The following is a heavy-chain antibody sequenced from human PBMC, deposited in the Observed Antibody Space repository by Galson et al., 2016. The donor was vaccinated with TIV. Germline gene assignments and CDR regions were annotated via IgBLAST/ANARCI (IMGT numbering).Heavy chain of an antibody. V-gene: IGHV3-33*08. CDR1: GFTFDYAW. CDR2: IWYDGNNK. Sequence: SLRLSCAPSGFTFDYAWMSWVRQAPGKGLEWVAVIWYDGNNKYYADSVKGRFTISRDNSKNTLYLQMNSLRAEDTAVYYCARVRYCSSTNCWNFLDYWGQGTLVTVSS. CDR3: ARVRYCSSTNCWNFLDY. J-gene: IGHJ4*02. D-gene: IGHD2-2*01.